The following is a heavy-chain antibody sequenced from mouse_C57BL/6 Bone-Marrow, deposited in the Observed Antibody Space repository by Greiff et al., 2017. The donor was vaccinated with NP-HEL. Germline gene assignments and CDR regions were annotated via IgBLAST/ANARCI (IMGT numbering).Heavy chain of an antibody. CDR1: GYTFTSYG. V-gene: IGHV1-81*01. Sequence: LVESGAELARPGASVKLSCKASGYTFTSYGISWVKQRTGQGLEWIGEIYPRSGNTYYNEKFKGKATLTADKSSSTAYMELRSLTSEDSAVYFCARGRLDWYFDVWGTGTTVTVSS. CDR2: IYPRSGNT. D-gene: IGHD1-1*01. CDR3: ARGRLDWYFDV. J-gene: IGHJ1*03.